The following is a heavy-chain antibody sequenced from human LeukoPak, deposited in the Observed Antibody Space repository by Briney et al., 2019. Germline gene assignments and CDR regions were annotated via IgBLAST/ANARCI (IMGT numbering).Heavy chain of an antibody. J-gene: IGHJ2*01. Sequence: GGSLRLSCAASGFTYSRYAMSWVRQAPGKGLEWVSSISDNGAGTFYADSVKGRFTISRGNSDKTLYLQMNSLRAEDTAVYCCAKRSLSGTWYFDLWGRGTLVIVSS. CDR2: ISDNGAGT. CDR3: AKRSLSGTWYFDL. D-gene: IGHD3-3*01. CDR1: GFTYSRYA. V-gene: IGHV3-23*01.